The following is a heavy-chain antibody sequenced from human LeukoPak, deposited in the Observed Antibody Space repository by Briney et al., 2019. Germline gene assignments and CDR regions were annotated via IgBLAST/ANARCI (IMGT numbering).Heavy chain of an antibody. Sequence: PSETLSLTCTVSGGSISSYYWSWIRQPPGKGLEWIGYIYYSGSTNYNPSLKSRVTISVDKSKNQFSLKLSSVTAADTAVYYCARSKVGMDSGSYNYWGQGTLVTVSS. J-gene: IGHJ4*02. D-gene: IGHD1-26*01. V-gene: IGHV4-59*12. CDR1: GGSISSYY. CDR2: IYYSGST. CDR3: ARSKVGMDSGSYNY.